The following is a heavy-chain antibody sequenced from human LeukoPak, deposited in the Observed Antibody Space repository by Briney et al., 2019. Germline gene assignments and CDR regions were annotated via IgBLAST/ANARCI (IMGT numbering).Heavy chain of an antibody. CDR2: IYSGGST. Sequence: PGGPLRLSCAASGFTVSSTYMSWVRQAPGKGLEWVSVIYSGGSTYYADSVEGRFTISRDNSKNTLYLQMNSLRVEDTAVYYCARDYGGNIRGYFDYWGQGTLVTVSS. V-gene: IGHV3-66*01. CDR1: GFTVSSTY. CDR3: ARDYGGNIRGYFDY. J-gene: IGHJ4*02. D-gene: IGHD4-23*01.